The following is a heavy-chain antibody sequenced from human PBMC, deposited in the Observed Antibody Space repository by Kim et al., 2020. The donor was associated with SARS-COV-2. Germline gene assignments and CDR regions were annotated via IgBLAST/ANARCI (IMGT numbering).Heavy chain of an antibody. CDR2: ISSSSSYI. V-gene: IGHV3-21*01. J-gene: IGHJ6*02. CDR3: ARGRIAVAGNYYYYGMDV. CDR1: GFTFSSYS. D-gene: IGHD6-19*01. Sequence: GGSLRLSCAASGFTFSSYSMNWVRQAPGKGLEWVSSISSSSSYIYYADSVKGRFTISRDNAKNSLYLQMNSLRAEDTAVYYCARGRIAVAGNYYYYGMDVWGRGTTVTVSS.